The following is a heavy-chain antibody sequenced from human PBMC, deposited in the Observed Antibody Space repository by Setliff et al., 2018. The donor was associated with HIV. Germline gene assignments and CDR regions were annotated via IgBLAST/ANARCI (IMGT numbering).Heavy chain of an antibody. CDR3: ARDYYDSSGYIFFPGLPDY. D-gene: IGHD3-22*01. J-gene: IGHJ4*02. V-gene: IGHV1-69*08. Sequence: SVKVSCKASRSTFNSHTINWVQQAPGQGLDWMGRIIPILGTANYAQKFQGRVTITADESTSTAYMELSSLRSDDTAVYYCARDYYDSSGYIFFPGLPDYWGQGTLVTVSS. CDR1: RSTFNSHT. CDR2: IIPILGTA.